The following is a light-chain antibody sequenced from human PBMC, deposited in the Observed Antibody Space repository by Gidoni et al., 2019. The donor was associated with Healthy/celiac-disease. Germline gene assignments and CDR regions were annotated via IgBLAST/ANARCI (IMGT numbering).Light chain of an antibody. V-gene: IGKV1-33*01. CDR2: DAS. J-gene: IGKJ2*01. Sequence: ASVGDRVTITCQASQDISNYLNWYQQKPGKAPKLLIYDASNLETGVPSRFSGSGSGTDFTFTISSLQPEDIATYYCQQYDNLPMYTFSQGTKLEIK. CDR1: QDISNY. CDR3: QQYDNLPMYT.